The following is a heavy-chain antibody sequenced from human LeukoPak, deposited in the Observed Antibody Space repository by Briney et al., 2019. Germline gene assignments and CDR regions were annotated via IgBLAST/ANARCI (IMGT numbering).Heavy chain of an antibody. CDR2: IYYSGSA. J-gene: IGHJ5*02. D-gene: IGHD4-11*01. V-gene: IGHV4-59*08. Sequence: PSETLSLTCTVSGGSIRNYYWSWIRQSPGKGLEWIGYIYYSGSANYNPSLKSRVTISVDTSKNQFSLKLNSVTAADTAVYYCARHMNYYNNDWFDPWGQGILVTVSS. CDR3: ARHMNYYNNDWFDP. CDR1: GGSIRNYY.